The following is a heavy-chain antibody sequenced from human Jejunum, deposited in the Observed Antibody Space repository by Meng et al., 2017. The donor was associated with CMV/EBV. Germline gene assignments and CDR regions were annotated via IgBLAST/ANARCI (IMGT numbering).Heavy chain of an antibody. CDR3: ASWNGHYNGY. V-gene: IGHV3-64*02. CDR1: GFTFSTSA. J-gene: IGHJ4*02. D-gene: IGHD3-3*01. CDR2: ISSNGDRT. Sequence: CAASGFTFSTSAMHWVRQAPGKGLEYVSAISSNGDRTYYTDSVKGRFTTSRDNAKNTLYLQMGSLRTEDTAVYYCASWNGHYNGYWGQGTLVTVSS.